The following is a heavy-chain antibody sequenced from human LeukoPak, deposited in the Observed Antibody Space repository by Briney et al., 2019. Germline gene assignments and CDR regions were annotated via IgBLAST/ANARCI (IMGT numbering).Heavy chain of an antibody. V-gene: IGHV3-23*01. CDR3: AKDSGSGSYYDFDY. CDR2: ISGSGGST. Sequence: GGSLRLSCAASGFTFSSYAMSWVRQAPGKGLEWVSAISGSGGSTYYADSVKGRSTISRDNSKNTLYLQMNSLRAEDTAVYYCAKDSGSGSYYDFDYWGQGTLVTVSS. J-gene: IGHJ4*02. CDR1: GFTFSSYA. D-gene: IGHD1-26*01.